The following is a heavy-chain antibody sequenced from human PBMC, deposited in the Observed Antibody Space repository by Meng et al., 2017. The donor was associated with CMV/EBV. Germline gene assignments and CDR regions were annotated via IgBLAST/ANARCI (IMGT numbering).Heavy chain of an antibody. CDR3: AKDPKYQLLLGYFQH. Sequence: GESLKISCAASGFTFSSYAMSWVRQAPGKGLEWVSAISGSGGSTYYADSVKGRFTISRDNSKNTLYLQMNSLRAEDTAVYYCAKDPKYQLLLGYFQHWGQGTLVTVSS. J-gene: IGHJ1*01. V-gene: IGHV3-23*01. CDR1: GFTFSSYA. D-gene: IGHD2-2*01. CDR2: ISGSGGST.